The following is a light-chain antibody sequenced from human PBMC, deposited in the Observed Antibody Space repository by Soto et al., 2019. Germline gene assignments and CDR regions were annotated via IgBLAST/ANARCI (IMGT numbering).Light chain of an antibody. J-gene: IGLJ3*02. V-gene: IGLV2-8*01. CDR1: SSDVGGYNY. CDR3: SSYAASNNWV. CDR2: EVS. Sequence: QSALTQPPSASGSPGQSVTISCTGTSSDVGGYNYVSWYQQHPGEAPKLMIYEVSKRPSGVPDRFSGSKSGNTASLTVSGLQAEDDADYYCSSYAASNNWVFGGGTKLTVL.